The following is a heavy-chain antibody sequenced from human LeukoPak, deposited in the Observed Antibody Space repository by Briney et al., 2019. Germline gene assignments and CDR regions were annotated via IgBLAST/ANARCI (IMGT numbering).Heavy chain of an antibody. D-gene: IGHD2-15*01. CDR1: GYTFTKYY. CDR3: TSVYFSGGSCYSVEAWFDP. J-gene: IGHJ5*02. Sequence: ASVKVSCKSSGYTFTKYYMVWVRQAPGQGLEWMGRINPSSGGTDYQGRVTMTRGFSITTAYTEHSMLMSVNTPMDKYTSVYFSGGSCYSVEAWFDPWGQGTLVTVSS. V-gene: IGHV1-2*06. CDR2: INPSSGGT.